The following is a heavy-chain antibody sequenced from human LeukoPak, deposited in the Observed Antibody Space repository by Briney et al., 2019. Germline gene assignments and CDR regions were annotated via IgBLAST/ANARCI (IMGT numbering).Heavy chain of an antibody. D-gene: IGHD6-13*01. J-gene: IGHJ6*03. CDR2: ISAYNGNT. CDR1: GYTFTSYG. V-gene: IGHV1-18*01. Sequence: ASVKVSCKASGYTFTSYGISWVRQPPGQGLEGMGWISAYNGNTNYAQKLQGRVTMTTDTSTSTAYMELRSLRSDDTAVYYCARVGGQQLFGYYYYMDVWGKGTTATVSS. CDR3: ARVGGQQLFGYYYYMDV.